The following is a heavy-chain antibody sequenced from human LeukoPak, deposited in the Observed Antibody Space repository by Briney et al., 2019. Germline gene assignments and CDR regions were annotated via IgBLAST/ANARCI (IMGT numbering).Heavy chain of an antibody. J-gene: IGHJ6*03. V-gene: IGHV4-39*07. CDR3: ARTVVVPAALLRYYYYMDV. Sequence: SETLSLTCTVSGGSISSSSYYWGWIRQPPGKGLEWIGSIYYSGSTYYNPSLKSRVTISVDTSKNQFSLKLSSVTAADTAVYYCARTVVVPAALLRYYYYMDVWGKGTTVTVSS. D-gene: IGHD2-2*01. CDR1: GGSISSSSYY. CDR2: IYYSGST.